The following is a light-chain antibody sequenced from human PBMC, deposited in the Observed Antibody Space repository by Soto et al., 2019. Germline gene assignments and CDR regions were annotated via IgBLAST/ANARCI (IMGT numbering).Light chain of an antibody. CDR2: GTS. CDR3: QESQDSPPTWT. J-gene: IGKJ1*01. Sequence: ESVLTQSPGTLSLSPGEGATLSCRASQSISSTFLAWYQQKPGQAPRLRIHGTSNRAKGIPERFSGSGSGTDFALTISGLEPEDFAVYYGQESQDSPPTWTFGQGTKVEIK. V-gene: IGKV3-20*01. CDR1: QSISSTF.